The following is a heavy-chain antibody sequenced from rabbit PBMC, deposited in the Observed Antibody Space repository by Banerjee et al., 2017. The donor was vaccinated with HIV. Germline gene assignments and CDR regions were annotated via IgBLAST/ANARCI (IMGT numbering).Heavy chain of an antibody. Sequence: QSLEESGGDLVKPGASLTLTCTASGLDFTSRYYMCWVRQAPEKGLEWIACIYIIGSGTTYYASWAKGRFTITRSTSLNTVTLQMTSLTAADTATYFCAREGDDGYGFNLWGQGTLVTVS. J-gene: IGHJ4*01. CDR2: IYIIGSGTT. CDR1: GLDFTSRYY. D-gene: IGHD6-1*01. CDR3: AREGDDGYGFNL. V-gene: IGHV1S40*01.